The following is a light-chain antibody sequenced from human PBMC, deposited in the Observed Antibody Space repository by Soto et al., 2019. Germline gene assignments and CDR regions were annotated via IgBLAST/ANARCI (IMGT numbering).Light chain of an antibody. CDR2: GAS. Sequence: EIVMTQSPATLSVSPGKRATLSCRASQSVSSNLGWYQQKPGQAPRLLIYGASTRATGIPARFSGSGSGTEFTLTISSLQSEDFAVYFCQQYNNWPRTFGQGTKVEIK. CDR1: QSVSSN. J-gene: IGKJ1*01. V-gene: IGKV3D-15*01. CDR3: QQYNNWPRT.